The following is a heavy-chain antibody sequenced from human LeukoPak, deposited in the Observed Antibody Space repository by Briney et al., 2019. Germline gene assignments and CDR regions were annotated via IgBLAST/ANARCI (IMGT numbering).Heavy chain of an antibody. CDR2: ITSSGTNM. CDR1: GFTLSSYK. Sequence: GGSLRLSCTASGFTLSSYKMKWVRQAPGKGLEWVSYITSSGTNMYYADSVKGRFTLSRDNAKNSLYLQMNSLRAEDTGVYYCARDYYASGSYNSWASDIWGQGTMVTVS. V-gene: IGHV3-48*03. J-gene: IGHJ3*02. CDR3: ARDYYASGSYNSWASDI. D-gene: IGHD3-10*01.